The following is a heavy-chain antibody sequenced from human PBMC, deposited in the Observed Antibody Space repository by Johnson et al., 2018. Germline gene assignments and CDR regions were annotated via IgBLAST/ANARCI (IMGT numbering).Heavy chain of an antibody. D-gene: IGHD3-10*01. V-gene: IGHV3-15*07. CDR2: IKTNQDGGAT. J-gene: IGHJ6*02. Sequence: VQLQESGGGLVKPGGSLRLSCAASGFSFSVAWMTWVRQAPGKGLERVGLIKTNQDGGATDYAAAVKGRFIISRDDSKNTVFLQMNSLTAEDSAGYYCGRDRSGAHSQIGFVDLPHCGLDVWGPGTTVTVSS. CDR1: GFSFSVAW. CDR3: GRDRSGAHSQIGFVDLPHCGLDV.